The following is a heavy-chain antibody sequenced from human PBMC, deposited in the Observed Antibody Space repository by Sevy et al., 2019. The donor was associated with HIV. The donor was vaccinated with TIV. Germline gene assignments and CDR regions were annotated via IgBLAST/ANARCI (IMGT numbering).Heavy chain of an antibody. Sequence: SETLSLTCTVSGGSISSGTYYWGWIRRPPGKGLEWIGTICYSGSTYYNSSLKSRVTISVDTSKNQFSLKLSSVTAADTAVYYWARHRNSLDMAAAVNWLDPWGQGTLVTVSS. CDR2: ICYSGST. V-gene: IGHV4-39*01. CDR3: ARHRNSLDMAAAVNWLDP. J-gene: IGHJ5*02. D-gene: IGHD6-13*01. CDR1: GGSISSGTYY.